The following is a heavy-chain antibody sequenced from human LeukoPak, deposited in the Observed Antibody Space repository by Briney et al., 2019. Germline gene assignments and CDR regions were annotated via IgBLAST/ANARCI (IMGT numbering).Heavy chain of an antibody. V-gene: IGHV3-7*03. Sequence: PGGSLRLSCAASGLFFSTNWMSWVRQAPGKGLEWVATIKPDGRDKYYVDSVKGRFTMSRDNGKNSVYLQMNSLRAGDTAVYYCAKDILMYYYDSSASGTVGYFDYWGQGTLVTVSS. CDR1: GLFFSTNW. CDR2: IKPDGRDK. D-gene: IGHD3-22*01. J-gene: IGHJ4*02. CDR3: AKDILMYYYDSSASGTVGYFDY.